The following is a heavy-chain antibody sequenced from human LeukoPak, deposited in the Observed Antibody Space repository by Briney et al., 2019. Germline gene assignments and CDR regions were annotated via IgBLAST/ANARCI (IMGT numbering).Heavy chain of an antibody. J-gene: IGHJ4*02. Sequence: SQTLSLICAVSGYSISSGYYGAWIRQPPGRGRSWIGRIYHSGSTFINPGLKSRVTISVDGSKNQFSLKLSSVTDADTAVYYCARVLGDSSGWSFDYWGQGTLVTVSS. V-gene: IGHV4-38-2*01. CDR3: ARVLGDSSGWSFDY. CDR2: IYHSGST. D-gene: IGHD6-19*01. CDR1: GYSISSGYY.